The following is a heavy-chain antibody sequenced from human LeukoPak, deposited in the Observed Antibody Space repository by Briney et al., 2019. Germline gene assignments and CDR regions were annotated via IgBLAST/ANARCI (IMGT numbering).Heavy chain of an antibody. CDR3: ARDVSELLLSWFDP. CDR2: IKQDGSEK. J-gene: IGHJ5*02. CDR1: GFTFSSYW. V-gene: IGHV3-7*01. D-gene: IGHD2-15*01. Sequence: QTGGSLRLSCAASGFTFSSYWMSWVRQAPGKGLEWVANIKQDGSEKYYVDSVKGRFTISRDNAKNSLYLQMNSLRAEDTAVYYCARDVSELLLSWFDPWGQGTLVTVSS.